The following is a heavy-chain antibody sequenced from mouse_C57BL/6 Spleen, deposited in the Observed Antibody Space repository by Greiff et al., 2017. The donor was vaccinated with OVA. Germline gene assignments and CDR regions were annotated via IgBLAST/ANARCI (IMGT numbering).Heavy chain of an antibody. CDR3: ARRMGDWFAY. CDR2: IDPSDSYT. Sequence: QQSCKASGYTFTSYWMHWVKQRPGQGLEWIGEIDPSDSYTNYNQKFKGKSTLTVDKSSSTAYMQLSSLTSEDSAVYYCARRMGDWFAYWGQGTLVTVSA. D-gene: IGHD2-3*01. CDR1: GYTFTSYW. V-gene: IGHV1-69*01. J-gene: IGHJ3*01.